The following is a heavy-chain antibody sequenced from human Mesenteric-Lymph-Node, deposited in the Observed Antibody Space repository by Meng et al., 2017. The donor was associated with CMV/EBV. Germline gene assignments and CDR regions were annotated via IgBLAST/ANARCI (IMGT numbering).Heavy chain of an antibody. CDR2: INYNGST. V-gene: IGHV4-39*07. CDR3: ARRYYDLLSGLNDGFDI. CDR1: GGSISSRSYH. Sequence: SETLSLTCTVSGGSISSRSYHWGWTRQPPGKGLEWIGSINYNGSTHNSPSLKSRVTISVDRTKNQFSLNLNSVTAADTAVYYCARRYYDLLSGLNDGFDIWGQGTMVTVSS. J-gene: IGHJ3*02. D-gene: IGHD3-3*01.